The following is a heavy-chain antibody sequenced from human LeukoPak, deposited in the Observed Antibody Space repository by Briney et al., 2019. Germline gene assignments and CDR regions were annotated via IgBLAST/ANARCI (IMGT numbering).Heavy chain of an antibody. CDR1: GYTFTGYY. J-gene: IGHJ5*02. CDR2: INPNSGGT. CDR3: AIPTGTLEYNWFDP. V-gene: IGHV1-2*02. Sequence: ASVKVSCKASGYTFTGYYMHWVRQAAGQGLEWMGWINPNSGGTNYAQKFQGRVTMTRDTSISTAYMELSRLRSDDTAVYYCAIPTGTLEYNWFDPWGQGTLVTVSS. D-gene: IGHD1-1*01.